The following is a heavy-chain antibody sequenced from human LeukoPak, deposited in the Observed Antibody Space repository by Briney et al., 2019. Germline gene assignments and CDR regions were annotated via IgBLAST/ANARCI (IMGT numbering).Heavy chain of an antibody. CDR2: IIPIFGTA. V-gene: IGHV1-69*13. Sequence: SVKVSCKASGGTFSSYAISWVRQAPGQGLEWMGGIIPIFGTANYAQKFQGRVTITADESTSTAYMELSSLRSEDTAVYYCARQGRAAANFRGMDVWGQGTTVTVSS. CDR1: GGTFSSYA. J-gene: IGHJ6*02. CDR3: ARQGRAAANFRGMDV. D-gene: IGHD6-13*01.